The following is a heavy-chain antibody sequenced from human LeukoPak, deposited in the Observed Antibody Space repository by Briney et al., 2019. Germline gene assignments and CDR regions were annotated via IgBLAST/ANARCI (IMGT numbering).Heavy chain of an antibody. D-gene: IGHD6-19*01. V-gene: IGHV3-23*01. CDR1: GFTFSSDW. J-gene: IGHJ4*02. CDR2: ISGSGGST. Sequence: GGSLRLSCAASGFTFSSDWMHWVRQAPGKGLEWVSAISGSGGSTYYADSVKGRFTISRDNSKNTLYLQMNSLRAEDTAVYYCAKERGYSSGWYLDYWGQGTLVTVSS. CDR3: AKERGYSSGWYLDY.